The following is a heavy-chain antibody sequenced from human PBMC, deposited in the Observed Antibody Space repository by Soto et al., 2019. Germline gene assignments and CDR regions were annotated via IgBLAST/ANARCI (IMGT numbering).Heavy chain of an antibody. J-gene: IGHJ6*02. CDR1: GYTFTSYA. CDR2: INAGNGNT. CDR3: ARRPTVTAGAYYYCYGMDV. V-gene: IGHV1-3*01. Sequence: ASVKVSCKASGYTFTSYAMHWVRQAPGQRLEWMGWINAGNGNTKYSQKFQGRVTITRDTSASTAYMELSSLRSEDTAVYYCARRPTVTAGAYYYCYGMDVWGQGTTVTVSS. D-gene: IGHD4-4*01.